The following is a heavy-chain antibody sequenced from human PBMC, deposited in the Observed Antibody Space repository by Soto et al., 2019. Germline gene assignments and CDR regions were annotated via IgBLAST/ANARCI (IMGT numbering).Heavy chain of an antibody. J-gene: IGHJ4*02. CDR2: ISTTSSSI. Sequence: VGSLRLSCAASGFTFSSYSMNWVRQAPGKGLEWISYISTTSSSIYYADSVKGRFTISRDNAKNSLFLQMNSLRDEDTAVYYCARKGVAFGYWGQGALVTVSS. D-gene: IGHD3-3*01. CDR1: GFTFSSYS. CDR3: ARKGVAFGY. V-gene: IGHV3-48*02.